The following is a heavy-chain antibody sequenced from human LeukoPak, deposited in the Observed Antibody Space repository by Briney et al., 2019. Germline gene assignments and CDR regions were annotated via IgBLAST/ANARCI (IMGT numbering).Heavy chain of an antibody. D-gene: IGHD5-24*01. V-gene: IGHV3-21*01. Sequence: GGSLRLSCAASGFTFSSYSMNWVRQAPGKGLEWVSSISSSSSYIYYADSVKGRFTISRDNAKNSLYLQMNSLRAEDTAVYYCARDGYNTHDAFDIWDQGTMVTVSS. CDR2: ISSSSSYI. CDR3: ARDGYNTHDAFDI. J-gene: IGHJ3*02. CDR1: GFTFSSYS.